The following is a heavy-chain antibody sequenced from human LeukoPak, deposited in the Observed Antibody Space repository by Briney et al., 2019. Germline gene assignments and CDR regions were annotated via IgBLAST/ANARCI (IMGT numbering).Heavy chain of an antibody. CDR3: ARLILELGGYAVDY. V-gene: IGHV1-2*02. D-gene: IGHD3-3*01. J-gene: IGHJ4*02. CDR2: INPNSGGT. Sequence: GASVKVSCKASGYTFTGYYMHWGRQAPGQGLEWMGWINPNSGGTNYAQKFQGRGTMTRDTSISTAYMELSRLRSDDTAVYYCARLILELGGYAVDYWGQGTLVTVSS. CDR1: GYTFTGYY.